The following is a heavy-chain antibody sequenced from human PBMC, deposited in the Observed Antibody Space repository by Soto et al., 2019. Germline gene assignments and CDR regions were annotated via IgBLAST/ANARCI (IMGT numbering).Heavy chain of an antibody. CDR1: GGSISSYY. J-gene: IGHJ5*02. CDR3: ACQVLAAPQNWFDP. V-gene: IGHV4-59*08. D-gene: IGHD2-15*01. Sequence: SETLSLTCTGSGGSISSYYCSWIRQPPGKGLEWIGYIYYSGSTNYNPSLKSRVTISVDTSKNQFSLKLSSVTAADTAVYYCACQVLAAPQNWFDPPAQRTPVPVS. CDR2: IYYSGST.